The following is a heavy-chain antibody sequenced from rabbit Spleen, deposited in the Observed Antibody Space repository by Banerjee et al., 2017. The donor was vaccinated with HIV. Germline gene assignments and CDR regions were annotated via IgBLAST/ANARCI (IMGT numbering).Heavy chain of an antibody. CDR3: ARDLAGVIGWNFGW. J-gene: IGHJ4*01. Sequence: QSLEESGGDLVKPGASLTLTCTASGFSFSSSYYMCWVRQAPGKGLEWIACIYGGISGSTAYATWAKGRFTISKTSSTTVTLQMTSLTAADTATYFCARDLAGVIGWNFGWWGPGTLVTVS. D-gene: IGHD4-1*01. CDR1: GFSFSSSYY. V-gene: IGHV1S40*01. CDR2: IYGGISGST.